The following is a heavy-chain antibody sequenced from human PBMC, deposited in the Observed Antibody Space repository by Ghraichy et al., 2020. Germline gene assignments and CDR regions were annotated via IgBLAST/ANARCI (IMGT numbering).Heavy chain of an antibody. CDR3: ARQGSFDYDPDFDY. J-gene: IGHJ4*02. CDR1: GGSISSGSYS. Sequence: SETLSLTCTVSGGSISSGSYSWGWIRQPPGKGLEWIGTIDYSGSTYYNPSLKSRVTISVDTSKNQFSLKLSSVTAADTAVYYCARQGSFDYDPDFDYWGQGTLVTVSS. CDR2: IDYSGST. D-gene: IGHD3-22*01. V-gene: IGHV4-39*01.